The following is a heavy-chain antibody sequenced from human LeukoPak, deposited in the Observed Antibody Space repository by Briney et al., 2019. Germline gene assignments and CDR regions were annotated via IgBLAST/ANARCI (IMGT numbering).Heavy chain of an antibody. J-gene: IGHJ4*02. CDR3: AKSDSGFSYGKD. D-gene: IGHD5-18*01. V-gene: IGHV3-30*02. CDR2: IRNDGSNK. Sequence: GGSLRLSCAASGFTFRGYGMHWVRQPPGKGLEWVTFIRNDGSNKYYADSVKGRFTISRDNSKNTLSLQMNSLRAEDSAVYYCAKSDSGFSYGKDWGQGTLVTVSS. CDR1: GFTFRGYG.